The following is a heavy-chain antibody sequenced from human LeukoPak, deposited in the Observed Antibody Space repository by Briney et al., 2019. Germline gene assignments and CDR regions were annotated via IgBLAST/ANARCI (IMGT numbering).Heavy chain of an antibody. CDR2: FDPEDGET. D-gene: IGHD3-22*01. CDR1: GYTLTELS. J-gene: IGHJ4*02. V-gene: IGHV1-24*01. Sequence: DSVKVSFKVSGYTLTELSMHWVRQAPGKGLEWMGGFDPEDGETIYAQKFQGRVTMTEDTSTDTAYMELSSLRSEDTAVYYCATVRAYDYDSSGYYDYWGQGTLVTVSS. CDR3: ATVRAYDYDSSGYYDY.